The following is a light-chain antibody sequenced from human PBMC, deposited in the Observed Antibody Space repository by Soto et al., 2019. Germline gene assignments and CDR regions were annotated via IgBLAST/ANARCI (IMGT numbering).Light chain of an antibody. Sequence: DIVMTQSPDSLAVSLGERATINCKSSQSVLFSSNNKNYLAWYQQKPGQPPKLLIHWASTRESGVPDRFTGSGSGTDFTLTISSLQAEDVAVYYFQQYYGTPFTFGPGTKVDIK. CDR2: WAS. CDR3: QQYYGTPFT. V-gene: IGKV4-1*01. J-gene: IGKJ3*01. CDR1: QSVLFSSNNKNY.